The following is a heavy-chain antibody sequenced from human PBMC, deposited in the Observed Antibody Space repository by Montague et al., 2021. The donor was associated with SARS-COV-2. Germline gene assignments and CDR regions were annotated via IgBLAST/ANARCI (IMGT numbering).Heavy chain of an antibody. CDR2: IYTSGST. J-gene: IGHJ4*02. Sequence: TLFLTCTVSGGSISKGSYYWTWIRQPAGAGLEWIGHIYTSGSTKYNPSLKSRVTVSVDTSHNQFSLKLSSVSAADTAVYYCARARGGEGIAVRTFDSWGQGTLVSVSS. CDR1: GGSISKGSYY. CDR3: ARARGGEGIAVRTFDS. V-gene: IGHV4-61*09. D-gene: IGHD6-19*01.